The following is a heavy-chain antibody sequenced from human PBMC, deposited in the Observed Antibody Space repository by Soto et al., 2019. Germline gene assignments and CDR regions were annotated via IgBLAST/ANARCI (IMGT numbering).Heavy chain of an antibody. Sequence: SETLSLTCTVSGGSISSYYWSWIRQPPGKGLEWIGYIYYSGSTNYNPSLKSRVTISVDTSKNQFSLKLSSVTAADTAVYYCARVGLLWFGEGNYMDVWGKGTTVTVSS. V-gene: IGHV4-59*01. CDR3: ARVGLLWFGEGNYMDV. CDR1: GGSISSYY. D-gene: IGHD3-10*01. CDR2: IYYSGST. J-gene: IGHJ6*03.